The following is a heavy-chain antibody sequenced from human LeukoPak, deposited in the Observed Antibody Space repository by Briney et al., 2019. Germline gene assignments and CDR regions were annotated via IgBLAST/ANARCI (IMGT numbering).Heavy chain of an antibody. CDR2: IWYDGSNK. Sequence: GGSLRLSCAASGFTFSSYGMHWVRQAPGKGLEWVAVIWYDGSNKYYADSVKGRFTISRDNSKNTLYLQMNSLRAEDTAVYYCARVGGSSSDYYYYGMDVWGQGTTVTVSS. V-gene: IGHV3-33*01. CDR1: GFTFSSYG. D-gene: IGHD6-6*01. J-gene: IGHJ6*02. CDR3: ARVGGSSSDYYYYGMDV.